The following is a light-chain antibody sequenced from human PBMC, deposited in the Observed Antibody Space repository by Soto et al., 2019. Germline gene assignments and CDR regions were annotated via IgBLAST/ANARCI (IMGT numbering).Light chain of an antibody. J-gene: IGKJ1*01. CDR1: QSVSNY. CDR3: QQSFSPLGT. Sequence: DIQMTQSPSSLSASVGDRVTITCRASQSVSNYLKWYQQKPGKAPRLLIYAAASMQSGVPSRFSGSGSETDFTLNIRSVQPDDSGTYFCQQSFSPLGTFGQGTKVEI. CDR2: AAA. V-gene: IGKV1-39*01.